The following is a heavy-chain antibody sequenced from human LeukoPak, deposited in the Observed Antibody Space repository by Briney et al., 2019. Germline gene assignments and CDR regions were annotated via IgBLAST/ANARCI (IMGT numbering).Heavy chain of an antibody. V-gene: IGHV4-39*01. CDR1: GGSISSSSYY. Sequence: SQTLSLPCTVSGGSISSSSYYWGWIRQPPGKGLEWIGSIYYSGSTYYNPSLKSRVTISVDTSKNQFSLKLSSVTAADTAVYYCARHNSPAGYYSGYFDYWGQGTLVTVSS. CDR2: IYYSGST. D-gene: IGHD3-22*01. CDR3: ARHNSPAGYYSGYFDY. J-gene: IGHJ4*02.